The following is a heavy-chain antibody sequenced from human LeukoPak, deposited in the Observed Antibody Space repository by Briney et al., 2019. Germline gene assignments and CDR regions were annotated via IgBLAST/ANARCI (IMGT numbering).Heavy chain of an antibody. V-gene: IGHV4-38-2*02. CDR2: IYHSGST. CDR3: ARGVWERYYYDSSGYYYFDY. CDR1: GYSISSGYY. J-gene: IGHJ4*03. Sequence: PSETLSLTCTVSGYSISSGYYWGWIRQPPGKGLEWIGSIYHSGSTYYNPSLKSRVTISVDTSKNQFSLKLSSVTAADTAVYYCARGVWERYYYDSSGYYYFDYWGQGTTVTVSS. D-gene: IGHD3-22*01.